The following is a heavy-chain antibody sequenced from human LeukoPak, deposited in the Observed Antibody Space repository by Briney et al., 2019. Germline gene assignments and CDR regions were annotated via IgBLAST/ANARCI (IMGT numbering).Heavy chain of an antibody. CDR1: GLAFSTYG. Sequence: PGGSLRLSCAASGLAFSTYGMQSVRQAPGKGLEWVAVISYDGSDKSYADSVKGRFTISRDNSKNTLYLQMNSLSAEDTAVYYCAKGTPADYWGQGILVTVSS. CDR3: AKGTPADY. V-gene: IGHV3-30*18. CDR2: ISYDGSDK. J-gene: IGHJ4*02.